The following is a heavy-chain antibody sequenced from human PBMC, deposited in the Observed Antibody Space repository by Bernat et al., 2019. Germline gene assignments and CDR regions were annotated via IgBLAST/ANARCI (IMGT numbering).Heavy chain of an antibody. V-gene: IGHV3-33*01. CDR3: ARDRGRSGYSYGIYWYCDL. J-gene: IGHJ2*01. Sequence: QVQLVESGGGVVQPGRSLRLSCAASGFTFSSYGMHWVRQAPGKGLEWVAVIWYDGSNKYYADSVKGRLTISRDNSKNTLYLQMNSLRAEDTAVYYCARDRGRSGYSYGIYWYCDLWGRGTLVTVSS. CDR2: IWYDGSNK. CDR1: GFTFSSYG. D-gene: IGHD5-18*01.